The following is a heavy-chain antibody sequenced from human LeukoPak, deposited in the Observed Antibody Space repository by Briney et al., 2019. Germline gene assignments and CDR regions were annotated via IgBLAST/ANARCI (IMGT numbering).Heavy chain of an antibody. J-gene: IGHJ4*02. V-gene: IGHV3-21*01. CDR2: ISSSSSYI. Sequence: PGGSLRLSCAASGFTFSSYSMNWVRQAPGKGLEWVSSISSSSSYIYYADSVKGRFTISRDNAKNSLYLQMNSLRAEDTAVYYCARGRTTVTTVLDYWGQGTLVTVSS. D-gene: IGHD4-17*01. CDR3: ARGRTTVTTVLDY. CDR1: GFTFSSYS.